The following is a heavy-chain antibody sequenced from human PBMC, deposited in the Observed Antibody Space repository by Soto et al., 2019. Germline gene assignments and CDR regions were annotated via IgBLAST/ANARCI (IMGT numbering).Heavy chain of an antibody. V-gene: IGHV3-30*18. J-gene: IGHJ6*02. CDR1: GFTFSSYG. Sequence: GGSLRLSCAASGFTFSSYGMHWVRQAPGKGLEWVAVISYDGSNKYYADSVKGRFTISRDNSKNTLYLQMNSLRAEDTAVYYCAKARISSSIYYYCGMDVWGQGTTVTVSS. CDR2: ISYDGSNK. CDR3: AKARISSSIYYYCGMDV. D-gene: IGHD6-6*01.